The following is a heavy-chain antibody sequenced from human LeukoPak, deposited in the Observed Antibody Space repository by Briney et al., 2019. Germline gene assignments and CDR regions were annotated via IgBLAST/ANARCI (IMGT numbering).Heavy chain of an antibody. CDR2: IRYDGSNK. V-gene: IGHV3-30*02. Sequence: GGSLRLSCAASGFTFSSYGMHWVRQAPGKGLEWVAFIRYDGSNKYYADSVKGRFTISRDNSKNTLYLQMNSLRAEDTAVYYCAKDAVEPGSDDAFDIWGQGTMVTVSS. J-gene: IGHJ3*02. CDR3: AKDAVEPGSDDAFDI. D-gene: IGHD5-24*01. CDR1: GFTFSSYG.